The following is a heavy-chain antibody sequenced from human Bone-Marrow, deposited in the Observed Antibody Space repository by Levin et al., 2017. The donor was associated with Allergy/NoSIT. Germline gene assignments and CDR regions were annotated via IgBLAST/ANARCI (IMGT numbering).Heavy chain of an antibody. D-gene: IGHD3-10*01. CDR1: GGSISSSSYY. CDR2: IYYSGST. CDR3: ASPVRGVINAFDI. J-gene: IGHJ3*02. Sequence: PSETLSLTCTVSGGSISSSSYYWGWIRQPPGKGLEWIGSIYYSGSTYYNPSLKSRVTISVDTSKNQFSLKLSSVTAADTAVYYCASPVRGVINAFDIWGQGTMVTVSS. V-gene: IGHV4-39*01.